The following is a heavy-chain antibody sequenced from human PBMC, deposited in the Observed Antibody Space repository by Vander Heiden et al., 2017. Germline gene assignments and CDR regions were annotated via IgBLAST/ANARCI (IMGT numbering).Heavy chain of an antibody. CDR2: ISSTSSFS. J-gene: IGHJ5*01. CDR3: ARERVASGTGWFDS. Sequence: EVQLVESGGGLVKPGGSLRLSCADSGFSFNTYSMNWFRHAPGNGLELVSYISSTSSFSHYADSVKGRFTIARDNAKNSLYLQMNSLRAEDTAVYYCARERVASGTGWFDSWGQGTLVTVSS. V-gene: IGHV3-21*01. D-gene: IGHD6-13*01. CDR1: GFSFNTYS.